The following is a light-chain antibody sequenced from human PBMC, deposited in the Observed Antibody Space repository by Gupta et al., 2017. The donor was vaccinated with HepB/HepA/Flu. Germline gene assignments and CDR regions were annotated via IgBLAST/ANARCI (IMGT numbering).Light chain of an antibody. CDR3: GQTLQNPSLT. CDR2: LGS. Sequence: DIVMTQSPLSLPVTPGEPASISCRSSQSLRHSNGYNYLDWYLQKPAQAPQLLIYLGSNRDAGVPDRFSGSGLGTDFTLKISRGEAEDVGVYYCGQTLQNPSLTFGGGTKVEIK. V-gene: IGKV2-28*01. CDR1: QSLRHSNGYNY. J-gene: IGKJ4*01.